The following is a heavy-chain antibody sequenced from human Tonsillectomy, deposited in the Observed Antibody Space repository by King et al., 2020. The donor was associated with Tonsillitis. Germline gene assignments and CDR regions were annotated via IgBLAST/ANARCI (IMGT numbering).Heavy chain of an antibody. CDR2: INHSGST. J-gene: IGHJ6*03. Sequence: VQLQQWGAGLLKPSETLSLTCAVYGGSFNGYYWSWIRQPPGKGLEWIGEINHSGSTNYNPSLTSRVTISVDTSKNQFSLKLSSVTAADTAVYYCARGEVGATGLGYYYYYMDVWGKGTTVTVSS. V-gene: IGHV4-34*01. CDR1: GGSFNGYY. D-gene: IGHD1-26*01. CDR3: ARGEVGATGLGYYYYYMDV.